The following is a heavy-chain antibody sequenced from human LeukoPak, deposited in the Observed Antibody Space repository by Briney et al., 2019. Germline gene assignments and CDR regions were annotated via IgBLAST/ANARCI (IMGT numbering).Heavy chain of an antibody. CDR2: IIPIFGTA. Sequence: ASVKVSCKASGGTFSSYAISWVRQAPGQGLEWMGGIIPIFGTANYAQKFQGRVTITTDESTSTAYMELSSLRSEDTAVYYCASSSGSYGAFDIWGQGTMVTVSS. CDR1: GGTFSSYA. J-gene: IGHJ3*02. CDR3: ASSSGSYGAFDI. V-gene: IGHV1-69*05. D-gene: IGHD1-26*01.